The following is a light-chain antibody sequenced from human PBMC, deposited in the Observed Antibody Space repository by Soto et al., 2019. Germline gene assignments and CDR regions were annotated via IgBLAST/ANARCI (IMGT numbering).Light chain of an antibody. CDR1: PSVGGNY. CDR3: QQYGSSLRT. CDR2: AAS. J-gene: IGKJ2*01. Sequence: EIVLTQSPGTLSLSPGERDTLSCRASPSVGGNYLAWYQQKPGQAPRLLVYAASTRATGIPDRFSGSGSGTDFSLTISRLEPEDFAVYYCQQYGSSLRTFGQGTKLEIK. V-gene: IGKV3-20*01.